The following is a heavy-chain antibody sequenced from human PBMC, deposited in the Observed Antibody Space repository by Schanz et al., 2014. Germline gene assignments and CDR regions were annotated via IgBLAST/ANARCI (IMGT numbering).Heavy chain of an antibody. D-gene: IGHD1-1*01. CDR1: GFTFSIYA. V-gene: IGHV3-23*01. CDR3: ARDRRNADLDY. J-gene: IGHJ4*02. CDR2: FNDGGVNK. Sequence: EVQLLESGGGLVQPGGSLRLSCSASGFTFSIYAMHWVRQAPGKGLEWVSSFNDGGVNKYYADSVKGRFTISRDNSKNTLYLEMNSLRAEDTALYYCARDRRNADLDYWGQGTLVTVSS.